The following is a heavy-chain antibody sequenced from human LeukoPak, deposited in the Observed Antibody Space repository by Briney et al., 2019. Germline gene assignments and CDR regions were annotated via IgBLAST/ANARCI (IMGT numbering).Heavy chain of an antibody. CDR3: ARATYSVAGTGYHYYGLDV. J-gene: IGHJ6*02. CDR1: GGTFSSYA. CDR2: IIPIFGTT. Sequence: SVKVSCKASGGTFSSYAISWVRQAPGQGLEWMGGIIPIFGTTNYAQKFQGRVTITADESTSTAYMELSSLRSEDTAVFYCARATYSVAGTGYHYYGLDVWGQGTTVTVSS. V-gene: IGHV1-69*13. D-gene: IGHD6-19*01.